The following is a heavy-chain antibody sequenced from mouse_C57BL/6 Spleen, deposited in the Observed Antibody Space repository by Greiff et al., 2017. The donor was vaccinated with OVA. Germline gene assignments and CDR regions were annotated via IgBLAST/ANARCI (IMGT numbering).Heavy chain of an antibody. CDR3: ARHAPITTVVADYFDY. CDR2: ISSGGSYT. Sequence: EVQVVESGGDLVKPGGSLKLSCAASGFTFSSYGMSWVRQTPDKRLEWVATISSGGSYTYYPDSVKGRFTISRDNAKNTLYLQMSSLKSEDTAMYYCARHAPITTVVADYFDYWGQGTTLTVSS. V-gene: IGHV5-6*01. D-gene: IGHD1-1*01. J-gene: IGHJ2*01. CDR1: GFTFSSYG.